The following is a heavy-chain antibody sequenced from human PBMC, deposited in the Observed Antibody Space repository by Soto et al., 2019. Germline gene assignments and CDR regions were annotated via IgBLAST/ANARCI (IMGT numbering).Heavy chain of an antibody. V-gene: IGHV1-69*01. Sequence: QVQLVQSGAEVKKPGSSVKVSCKASGGTFSSYAISWVRQAPGQGLEWMGGIIPIFGTANYAQKFQGRVTITADESTSTAYMGLSSLRSEDTAVYYCAREGYYGSGFGYGMDVWGQGTTVTVSS. D-gene: IGHD3-10*01. J-gene: IGHJ6*02. CDR3: AREGYYGSGFGYGMDV. CDR1: GGTFSSYA. CDR2: IIPIFGTA.